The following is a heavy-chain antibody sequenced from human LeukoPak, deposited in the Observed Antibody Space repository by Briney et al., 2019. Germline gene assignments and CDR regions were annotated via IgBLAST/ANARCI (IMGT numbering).Heavy chain of an antibody. CDR2: ISGSSSTI. V-gene: IGHV3-48*01. CDR3: AKVPSSGSSYFDY. J-gene: IGHJ4*02. CDR1: GFTFSSYA. D-gene: IGHD1-26*01. Sequence: PGGSLRLSCAASGFTFSSYAMSWVRQAPGKGLEWVSYISGSSSTIYYADSVKGRFTISSDNGKNSLYLQMNSLRAEDTAVYYCAKVPSSGSSYFDYWGQGTLVTVSS.